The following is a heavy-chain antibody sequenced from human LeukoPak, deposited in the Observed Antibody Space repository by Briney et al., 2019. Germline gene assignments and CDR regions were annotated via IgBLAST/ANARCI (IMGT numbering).Heavy chain of an antibody. Sequence: GGSLRLSCAASGFTFNTYDMSWGRQSPVKGLEWGSGLSGSGDRTYYTDSVKGRFTIPRDNSKNTAYLQMNTLRAGARALFIGARGGTLVRAGDPFDYWGQGTLVTVSS. CDR3: ARGGTLVRAGDPFDY. D-gene: IGHD3-10*01. J-gene: IGHJ4*02. CDR2: LSGSGDRT. V-gene: IGHV3-23*01. CDR1: GFTFNTYD.